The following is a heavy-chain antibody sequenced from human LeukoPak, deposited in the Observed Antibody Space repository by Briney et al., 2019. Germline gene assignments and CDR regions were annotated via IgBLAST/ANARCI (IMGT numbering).Heavy chain of an antibody. J-gene: IGHJ4*02. Sequence: GDSLRLSCAASGFTFSTYSMNWVRHAPGKGLEWVSSISGSSNYIYYADSVKGRFTISRDNAKKSVYLQMNSLRVDDTAVYYCARETYLNDYWGQGTLVTVSS. CDR1: GFTFSTYS. V-gene: IGHV3-21*01. CDR2: ISGSSNYI. CDR3: ARETYLNDY. D-gene: IGHD3-10*01.